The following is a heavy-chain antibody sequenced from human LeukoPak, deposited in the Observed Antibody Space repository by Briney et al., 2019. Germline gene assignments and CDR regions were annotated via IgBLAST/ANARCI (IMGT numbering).Heavy chain of an antibody. Sequence: PSETLSLTCAVYGGSFSGYYWSWIRQPPGKGLEWIGEINHSGSTNYNPSLKSRVTISVDTSKNQFSLKLSSVTAADTAVYYCARRRSITMIEVVILGWFDPWGQGTLVTVSS. V-gene: IGHV4-34*01. CDR3: ARRRSITMIEVVILGWFDP. CDR2: INHSGST. CDR1: GGSFSGYY. J-gene: IGHJ5*02. D-gene: IGHD3-22*01.